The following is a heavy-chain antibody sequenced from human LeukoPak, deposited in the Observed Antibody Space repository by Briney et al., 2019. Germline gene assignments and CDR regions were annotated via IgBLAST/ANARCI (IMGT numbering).Heavy chain of an antibody. CDR2: INTNTGNP. J-gene: IGHJ4*02. D-gene: IGHD6-19*01. Sequence: ASVKVSCKASGYIFSSYSISWVRQAPGQGLEWMGWINTNTGNPTYAQGFTGRFVFSLDTSVSTAYLQISSLKAEDTAVYYCARDLPSGYSSGWNDYWGQGTLVTVSS. CDR1: GYIFSSYS. V-gene: IGHV7-4-1*02. CDR3: ARDLPSGYSSGWNDY.